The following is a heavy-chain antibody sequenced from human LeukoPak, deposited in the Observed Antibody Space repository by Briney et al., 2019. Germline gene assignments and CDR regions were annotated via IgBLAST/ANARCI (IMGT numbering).Heavy chain of an antibody. Sequence: GGSLRLSCAASGFAFSNFAMSWVRQAPGQGLEWVSAMSGSGYYTYYVESVKGRFTISRDNSKNTLYLHMNSLRADDTAVYYCAKMEGQRLYDYCMDVWGRGTTVTVSS. CDR2: MSGSGYYT. CDR3: AKMEGQRLYDYCMDV. D-gene: IGHD3-3*01. J-gene: IGHJ6*03. CDR1: GFAFSNFA. V-gene: IGHV3-23*01.